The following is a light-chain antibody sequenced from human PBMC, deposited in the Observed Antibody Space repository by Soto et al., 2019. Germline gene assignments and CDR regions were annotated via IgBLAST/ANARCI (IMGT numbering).Light chain of an antibody. CDR1: QSVSSN. CDR2: GAS. J-gene: IGKJ4*01. CDR3: EQYNNWPPLT. Sequence: EIVMTQAPATLSVSPGERATRSCRASQSVSSNLDGYQQKPGQDPKLLIYGASTRATGIPDRFSARGSGTEFTRTISSLQSECFAVYYCEQYNNWPPLTFGGGTKVEIK. V-gene: IGKV3-15*01.